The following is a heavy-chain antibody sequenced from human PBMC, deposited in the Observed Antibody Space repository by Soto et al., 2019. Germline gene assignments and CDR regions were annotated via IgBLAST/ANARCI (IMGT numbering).Heavy chain of an antibody. CDR2: IIPIFGTA. Sequence: ASVKVSCKASGGTFSSYAISWVRQAPGQGLEWMGGIIPIFGTANYAQKFQGRVTITADESTSTAYMELSSLRSEDTAVYYCARGRRDSSGYWDYFDYWGQGTLVTVSS. D-gene: IGHD3-22*01. J-gene: IGHJ4*02. CDR3: ARGRRDSSGYWDYFDY. V-gene: IGHV1-69*13. CDR1: GGTFSSYA.